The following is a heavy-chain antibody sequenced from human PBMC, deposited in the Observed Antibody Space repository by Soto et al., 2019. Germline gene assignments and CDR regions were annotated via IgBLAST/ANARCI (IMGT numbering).Heavy chain of an antibody. V-gene: IGHV3-21*06. J-gene: IGHJ4*02. CDR2: ISSSSAYI. D-gene: IGHD3-16*01. CDR3: ARDGLTFGGD. Sequence: EVHLVEAGGGLVKPGESPTLSCVASGFTFGSFTLNWVRQAPGKGLEWVSSISSSSAYIYYAESVKGRFTISRDNARSTLYLQMNSLRLDDTAVYFCARDGLTFGGDWGQGTLVAVSS. CDR1: GFTFGSFT.